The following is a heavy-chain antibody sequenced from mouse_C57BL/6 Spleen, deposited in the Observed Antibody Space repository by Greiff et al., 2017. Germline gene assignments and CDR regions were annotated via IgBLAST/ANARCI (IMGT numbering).Heavy chain of an antibody. CDR1: GYTFTDYE. Sequence: QVQLQQSGAELVRPGASVTLSCKASGYTFTDYEMHWVKQTPVHGLEWIGAIDPETGGTAYNQKFKGKAILTVDKSSSTAYMELRSLTSEDSAVYYWKRKGYYDSNWFAYWGQGTLVTVSA. CDR3: KRKGYYDSNWFAY. V-gene: IGHV1-15*01. D-gene: IGHD2-4*01. CDR2: IDPETGGT. J-gene: IGHJ3*01.